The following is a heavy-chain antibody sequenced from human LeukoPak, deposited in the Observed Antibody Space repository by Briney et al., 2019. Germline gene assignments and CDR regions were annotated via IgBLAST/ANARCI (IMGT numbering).Heavy chain of an antibody. CDR2: IRYDGSNK. CDR3: ASLPPGSSWYVRERRHDAFDI. J-gene: IGHJ3*02. V-gene: IGHV3-30*02. CDR1: GFTFSSYG. D-gene: IGHD6-13*01. Sequence: PGGSLRLSCAASGFTFSSYGMHWVRQAPGKGLEWVAFIRYDGSNKYYADSVKGRFTISRDNAKNSLYLQMNSLRAEDTAVYYCASLPPGSSWYVRERRHDAFDIWGQGTMVTVSS.